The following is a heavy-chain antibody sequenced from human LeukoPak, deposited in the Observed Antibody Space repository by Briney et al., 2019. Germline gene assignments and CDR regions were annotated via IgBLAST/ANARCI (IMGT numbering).Heavy chain of an antibody. CDR2: IYYSGST. D-gene: IGHD3-9*01. CDR1: GGSISSYY. Sequence: PSETLSLTCTVSGGSISSYYWSWIRQPPGKGLEWIGYIYYSGSTYYNPSLRSRVTISVDTSKNQFSLKLSSVTAADTAVYYCARGRPHYDILTGYNAFDIWGQGTMVTVSS. J-gene: IGHJ3*02. V-gene: IGHV4-59*01. CDR3: ARGRPHYDILTGYNAFDI.